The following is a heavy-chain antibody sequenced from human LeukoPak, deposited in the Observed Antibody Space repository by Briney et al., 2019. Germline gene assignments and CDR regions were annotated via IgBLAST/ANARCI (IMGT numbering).Heavy chain of an antibody. D-gene: IGHD1-14*01. CDR2: ISGDGATT. CDR1: GFTFDDYA. CDR3: AKTPPSYGR. J-gene: IGHJ4*02. Sequence: GGSLRLSCAVSGFTFDDYAVHWVRQAPGKGLEWVSLISGDGATTYYADSVKGRFTISRDNSKNSLYLQMNSLRTEDTALYYCAKTPPSYGRWGQGTLVTVSS. V-gene: IGHV3-43*02.